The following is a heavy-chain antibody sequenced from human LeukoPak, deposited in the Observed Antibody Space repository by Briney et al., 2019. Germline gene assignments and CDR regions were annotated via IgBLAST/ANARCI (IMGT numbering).Heavy chain of an antibody. D-gene: IGHD3-9*01. CDR3: ARDLQHYDILTGYSPGAFDI. V-gene: IGHV4-59*01. CDR2: IYYSGST. CDR1: GGTISSYY. J-gene: IGHJ3*02. Sequence: PSETLSLTCTVTGGTISSYYWRWIRQPPGKGLEWIGYIYYSGSTNYNPSPKSRVTISVDTSKNQFSLKLSSVTAADTAVYYCARDLQHYDILTGYSPGAFDIWGQGTMVTVSS.